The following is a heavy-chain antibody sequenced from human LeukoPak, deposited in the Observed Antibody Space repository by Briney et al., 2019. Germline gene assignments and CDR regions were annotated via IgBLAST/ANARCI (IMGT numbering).Heavy chain of an antibody. V-gene: IGHV3-11*05. CDR1: GFTFSYSY. CDR2: ISSRGDST. D-gene: IGHD1-26*01. J-gene: IGHJ4*02. CDR3: ARESSGTYYLKQ. Sequence: GGSQRLSCAASGFTFSYSYMNWIRQAQGNGPEWVSSISSRGDSTNYADSVKGRFTISRDNAKNSLYLQMNSLRAEDTAVYYCARESSGTYYLKQWGQGTLVTVYS.